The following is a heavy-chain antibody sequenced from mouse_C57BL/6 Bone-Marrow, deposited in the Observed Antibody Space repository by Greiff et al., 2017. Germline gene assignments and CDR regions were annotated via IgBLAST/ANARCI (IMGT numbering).Heavy chain of an antibody. CDR1: GYTFTDYY. Sequence: VQLQQSGPELLKPGASVKISCKASGYTFTDYYMNWVKKSHGKSLEWIGDINPKHGGTSYNQKFKGKATWTVDKSSSTAYMALRNLTSVDSAVYYCASYCGISRAWFAYWGQGTLVTVSA. D-gene: IGHD1-1*01. CDR3: ASYCGISRAWFAY. J-gene: IGHJ3*01. CDR2: INPKHGGT. V-gene: IGHV1-26*01.